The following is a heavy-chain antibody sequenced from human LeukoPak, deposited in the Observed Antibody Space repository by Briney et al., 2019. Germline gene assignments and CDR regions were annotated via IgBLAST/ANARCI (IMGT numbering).Heavy chain of an antibody. V-gene: IGHV3-48*03. Sequence: GGSLRLSCAASGFTFSSYEMNWVRQAPGKGLEWVSYISSSSSTIYYADSVKGRFTISRDNAKNSLYLQMNSLRAEDTAVYYCARDLGKSGWSTFNYWGQGTLVTVSS. J-gene: IGHJ4*02. CDR1: GFTFSSYE. CDR3: ARDLGKSGWSTFNY. CDR2: ISSSSSTI. D-gene: IGHD6-19*01.